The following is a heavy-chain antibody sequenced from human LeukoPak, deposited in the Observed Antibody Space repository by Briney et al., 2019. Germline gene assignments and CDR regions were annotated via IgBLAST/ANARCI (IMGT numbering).Heavy chain of an antibody. J-gene: IGHJ6*02. CDR2: INAGNGNT. V-gene: IGHV1-3*01. D-gene: IGHD2-2*01. Sequence: ASVKVSCKASGYTFTSYAMHWVRQAPGQRLEWMGWINAGNGNTKYSQKFQGRVTITRDTSASTAYMELSSLRSEDTAVYYCTRYLGYCSSTSCYSVYYYYYGMDVWGQGTTVTVSS. CDR1: GYTFTSYA. CDR3: TRYLGYCSSTSCYSVYYYYYGMDV.